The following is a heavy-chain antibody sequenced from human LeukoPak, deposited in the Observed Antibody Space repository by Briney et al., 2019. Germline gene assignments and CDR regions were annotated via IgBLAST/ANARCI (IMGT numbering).Heavy chain of an antibody. CDR1: GYTFTNYH. V-gene: IGHV1-8*03. CDR2: IIPDTGDK. CDR3: ARGRSTGYPYYFEY. J-gene: IGHJ4*02. D-gene: IGHD5-12*01. Sequence: GASVKVSCKGSGYTFTNYHINWVRHAPGQGREWMRCIIPDTGDKGYARKFQDKVTITTDTPISTAYMELSGLRSEDTAVYYCARGRSTGYPYYFEYWGQGTLVTVSS.